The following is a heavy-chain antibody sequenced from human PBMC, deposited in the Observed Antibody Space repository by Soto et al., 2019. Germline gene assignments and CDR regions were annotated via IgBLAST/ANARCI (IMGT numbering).Heavy chain of an antibody. CDR1: GFTFSNYA. CDR2: ISGSGGDT. Sequence: EVQLLESGGGLVQPGGSLRLSCAASGFTFSNYAMNWVRQAPGKGLQWVSAISGSGGDTYYAASVKGRFTISRDNSKNTLYLQMNSLRAEDTAIYYCASGWQGDYWGQGTLVTVSS. J-gene: IGHJ4*02. V-gene: IGHV3-23*01. D-gene: IGHD6-19*01. CDR3: ASGWQGDY.